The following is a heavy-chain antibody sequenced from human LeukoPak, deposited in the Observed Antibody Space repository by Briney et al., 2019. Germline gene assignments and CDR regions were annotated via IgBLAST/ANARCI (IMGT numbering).Heavy chain of an antibody. J-gene: IGHJ3*02. CDR1: RDTFTRCA. V-gene: IGHV1-69*01. D-gene: IGHD3-10*01. Sequence: SVKVSCKASRDTFTRCAFSWVRQAPGQGLEWMGGIIPIDGTANFAQKFQGRVTITADQSTSTAYMELSSLRSEDTAIYYCARDPGAPVRAFDIWGQGTVVTVSS. CDR3: ARDPGAPVRAFDI. CDR2: IIPIDGTA.